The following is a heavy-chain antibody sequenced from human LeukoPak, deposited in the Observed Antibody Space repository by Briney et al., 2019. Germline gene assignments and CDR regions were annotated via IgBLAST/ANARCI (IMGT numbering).Heavy chain of an antibody. CDR2: INPNSGGT. J-gene: IGHJ4*02. CDR1: GYTFTGYY. D-gene: IGHD3-22*01. V-gene: IGHV1-2*02. CDR3: ARSPHYYDSSGPVLH. Sequence: ASVKVSCKASGYTFTGYYMHWVRQAPGQGLEWMGWINPNSGGTNYAQKFQGRVTMTRDTSISTAYMELSRLRSDDTAVYYCARSPHYYDSSGPVLHWGQGTLVTVSS.